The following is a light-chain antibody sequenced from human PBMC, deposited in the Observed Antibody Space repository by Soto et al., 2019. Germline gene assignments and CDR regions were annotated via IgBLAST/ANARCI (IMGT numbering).Light chain of an antibody. CDR3: VLYMGSGTWV. CDR1: SGTVSTTNY. Sequence: QTVVTQEPSFSVSPGGTVTLTCGLRSGTVSTTNYPSWYQQTPGQAPRTLIYSTNTRSSGVPDRFSGSILGNKAALTITGAQADDECNYYCVLYMGSGTWVFGGGTKVTVL. CDR2: STN. J-gene: IGLJ3*02. V-gene: IGLV8-61*01.